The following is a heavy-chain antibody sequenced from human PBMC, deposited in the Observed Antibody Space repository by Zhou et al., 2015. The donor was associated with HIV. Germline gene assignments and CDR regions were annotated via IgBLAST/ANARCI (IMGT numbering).Heavy chain of an antibody. CDR1: GYTFTGFSGYY. CDR2: INPNSGGT. CDR3: ARDILTGGYFDY. D-gene: IGHD3-9*01. J-gene: IGHJ4*02. Sequence: QVQLVQSGAEVKKPGASVKVSCKASGYTFTGFSGYYMHWVRQAPGQGLEWMGWINPNSGGTNYAQKFQGRVTITADESTSTAYMELSSLRSEDTAVYYCARDILTGGYFDYVGPGNPGHRLL. V-gene: IGHV1-2*02.